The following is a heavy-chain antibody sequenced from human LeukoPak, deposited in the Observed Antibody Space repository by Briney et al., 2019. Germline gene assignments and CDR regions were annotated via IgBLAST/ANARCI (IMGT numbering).Heavy chain of an antibody. CDR2: IKSKTDGGTT. J-gene: IGHJ6*03. CDR3: TTSSGWYGRYYYYYMDV. D-gene: IGHD6-19*01. CDR1: GFTLSNAW. Sequence: GGSLRLSCAASGFTLSNAWMSWVRRAPGKGLEWVGRIKSKTDGGTTDYAAPVKGRFTISRDDSKNTLYLQMNSLKTEDTAVYYCTTSSGWYGRYYYYYMDVWGKGTTVTVSS. V-gene: IGHV3-15*01.